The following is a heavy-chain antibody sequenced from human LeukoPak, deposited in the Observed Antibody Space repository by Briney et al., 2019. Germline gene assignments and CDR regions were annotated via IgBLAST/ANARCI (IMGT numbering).Heavy chain of an antibody. V-gene: IGHV3-7*01. CDR3: ARGQGSSWYYYFDY. D-gene: IGHD6-13*01. J-gene: IGHJ4*02. Sequence: VQPGGSLRLSCAASGFTFSSYAMSWVRQAPGKGLEWVANIKQDGSEKYYVDSVKGRFTISRDNAKNSLYLQMNSLRAEDTAVYYCARGQGSSWYYYFDYWGQGTLVTVSS. CDR2: IKQDGSEK. CDR1: GFTFSSYA.